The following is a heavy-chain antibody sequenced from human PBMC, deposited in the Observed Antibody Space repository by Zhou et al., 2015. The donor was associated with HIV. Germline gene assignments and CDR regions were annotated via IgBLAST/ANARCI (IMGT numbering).Heavy chain of an antibody. V-gene: IGHV1-18*01. J-gene: IGHJ4*02. CDR2: INADNGKT. Sequence: QVQLVQSGSELKKPGASVKVSCKASGYTFTSYAMNWVRQAPGQGLEWMGWINADNGKTNYAQKFQGRVTLTTDRSTRTAYMELRTLRSDDAAIYYCATDDIGGYHSFNYWGQGTLVSVSS. CDR3: ATDDIGGYHSFNY. D-gene: IGHD3-22*01. CDR1: GYTFTSYA.